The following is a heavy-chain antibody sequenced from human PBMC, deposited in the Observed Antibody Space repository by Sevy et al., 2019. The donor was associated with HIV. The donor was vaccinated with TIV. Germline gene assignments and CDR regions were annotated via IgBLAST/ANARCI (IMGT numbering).Heavy chain of an antibody. J-gene: IGHJ3*02. Sequence: GGSLRLSCAASGFTFSSYAMSWVRQAPGKGLEWVSGISGSGGSTYNADSVKGRFTISRDNSKNTLYLQMNSLRAEDTAVYYCAKERGMIVRGPDAFDIWGQGTMVTVSS. CDR2: ISGSGGST. CDR3: AKERGMIVRGPDAFDI. D-gene: IGHD3-10*02. V-gene: IGHV3-23*01. CDR1: GFTFSSYA.